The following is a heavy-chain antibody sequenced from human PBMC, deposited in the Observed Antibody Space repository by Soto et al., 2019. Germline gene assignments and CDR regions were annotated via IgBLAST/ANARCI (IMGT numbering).Heavy chain of an antibody. V-gene: IGHV2-5*02. J-gene: IGHJ4*02. Sequence: QITLKESSPTLVKPTQTLTLTCTFSGFSLSTSGVGVGWIRQPPGKALEWLALIYWDDDHRYSPSLKSRLTITKDTSKNQLVLTMTNMDPVDTATYYCAHRPNITVGYIFDYWGQGTLVTVSS. CDR3: AHRPNITVGYIFDY. CDR1: GFSLSTSGVG. D-gene: IGHD5-12*01. CDR2: IYWDDDH.